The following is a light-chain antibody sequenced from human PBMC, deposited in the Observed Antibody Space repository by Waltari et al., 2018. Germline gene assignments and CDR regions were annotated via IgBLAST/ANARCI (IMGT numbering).Light chain of an antibody. CDR3: QSADSTTFPV. CDR1: ALPQQY. Sequence: SYEVTQPPSVSVSPGQTARTPCSGDALPQQYAYWYQQKPGQAPILLIYKDTERPSGIPERFSGSTSGTTVTLTISGVQAEDEADYYCQSADSTTFPVFGSGTMLTVL. J-gene: IGLJ1*01. CDR2: KDT. V-gene: IGLV3-25*03.